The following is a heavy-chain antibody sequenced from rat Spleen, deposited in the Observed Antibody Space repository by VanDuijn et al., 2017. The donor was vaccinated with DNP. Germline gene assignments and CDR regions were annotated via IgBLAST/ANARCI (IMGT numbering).Heavy chain of an antibody. CDR3: ARGNYPGINTFDH. V-gene: IGHV5S23*01. CDR1: GFTLSGYN. J-gene: IGHJ2*01. D-gene: IGHD1-4*01. Sequence: EVQLVQSGGGLVQPERSLKLSCVASGFTLSGYNMVWVRQAPEKGLEWVASISPSGGSTYYRDSVKGRFTVFRDNAKSSLHLQMDSLRSEDTATYYCARGNYPGINTFDHWGQGVMVTVSS. CDR2: ISPSGGST.